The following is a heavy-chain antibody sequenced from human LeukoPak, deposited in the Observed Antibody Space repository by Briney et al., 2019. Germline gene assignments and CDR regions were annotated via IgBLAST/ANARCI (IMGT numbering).Heavy chain of an antibody. CDR3: AKGVISSYWYFDL. Sequence: GGSLRLSCAASGFTFSYYAMSWVRQTPGKGLEWVSTISGSGGTSYYADSVKGRFTISRDNSKNTLYLQMNSLRAEDTAVYYCAKGVISSYWYFDLWGRGTLVTVSS. J-gene: IGHJ2*01. V-gene: IGHV3-23*01. CDR1: GFTFSYYA. D-gene: IGHD6-6*01. CDR2: ISGSGGTS.